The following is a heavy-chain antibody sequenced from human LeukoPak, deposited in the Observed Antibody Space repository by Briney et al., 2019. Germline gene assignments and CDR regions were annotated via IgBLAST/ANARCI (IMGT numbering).Heavy chain of an antibody. CDR1: GGSISSYY. J-gene: IGHJ4*02. Sequence: SETLSLTCTVSGGSISSYYWSWIRQRPGKGLEWIGYSYYSGSTNYNPSLKSRVTISVDTSKNQFSLNLSSVTAADTAVYYCARRGNDYWYFDYWGQGTLVTVSS. V-gene: IGHV4-59*08. CDR2: SYYSGST. D-gene: IGHD5-12*01. CDR3: ARRGNDYWYFDY.